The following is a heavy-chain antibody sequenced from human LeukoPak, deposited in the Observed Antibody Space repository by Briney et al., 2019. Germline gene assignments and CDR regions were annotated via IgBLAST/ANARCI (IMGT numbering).Heavy chain of an antibody. CDR1: GGTFSSYT. V-gene: IGHV1-69*02. Sequence: SVKVSCKASGGTFSSYTISWVRQAPGQGLEWMGRIIPILGIANYAQKFQGRVTITADKSTSTAYMELSSLRSEDTAVYYCARAPPPGYCSSTSCSPWGQGTLFTASS. CDR2: IIPILGIA. CDR3: ARAPPPGYCSSTSCSP. D-gene: IGHD2-2*01. J-gene: IGHJ5*02.